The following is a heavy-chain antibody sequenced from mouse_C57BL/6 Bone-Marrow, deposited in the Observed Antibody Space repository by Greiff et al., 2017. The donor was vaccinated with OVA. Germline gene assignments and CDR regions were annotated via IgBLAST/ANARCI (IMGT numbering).Heavy chain of an antibody. Sequence: VKLQQPGAELVMPGASVKLSCKASGYTFTSYWMHWVKQRPGQGLEWIGEIDPSDSYTNYNQKFKGKSTLTVDKSSSTAYMQLSSLTSEDSAVYYCARRTGTWFAYWGQGTLVTVSA. CDR2: IDPSDSYT. CDR3: ARRTGTWFAY. V-gene: IGHV1-69*01. CDR1: GYTFTSYW. D-gene: IGHD4-1*01. J-gene: IGHJ3*01.